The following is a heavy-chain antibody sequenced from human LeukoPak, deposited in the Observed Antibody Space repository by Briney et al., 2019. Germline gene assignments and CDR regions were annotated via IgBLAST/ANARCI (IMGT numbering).Heavy chain of an antibody. J-gene: IGHJ4*02. CDR3: ARKDY. Sequence: GGSLRLSCAASGFTFSSYAMHWVRQAPGKGLEWVAVISYDGSNKYYADSVKGRFTISRDNSKNTLYLQMNSLRAEDTAVYYCARKDYWGQGTLVTVSS. V-gene: IGHV3-30-3*01. CDR2: ISYDGSNK. CDR1: GFTFSSYA.